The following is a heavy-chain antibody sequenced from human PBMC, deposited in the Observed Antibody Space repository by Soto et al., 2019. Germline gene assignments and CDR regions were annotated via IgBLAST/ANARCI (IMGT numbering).Heavy chain of an antibody. CDR2: IHYRGDT. J-gene: IGHJ5*02. V-gene: IGHV4-39*01. CDR1: GASISTNHHN. CDR3: ARLPNGYPKWFDP. D-gene: IGHD3-22*01. Sequence: PSETLSLTCTVSGASISTNHHNWAWVRQPPGKGLEWMGNIHYRGDTYFNPSLGSRLSMSVDTSKNQFSLKLTSVTAADTAVYYCARLPNGYPKWFDPWGQGTLVTVSS.